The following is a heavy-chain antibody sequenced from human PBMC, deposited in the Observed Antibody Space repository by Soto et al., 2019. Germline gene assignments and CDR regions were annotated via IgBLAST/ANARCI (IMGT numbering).Heavy chain of an antibody. D-gene: IGHD3-10*01. CDR1: GFTFSSGW. J-gene: IGHJ4*02. CDR3: ARVGYGSGSYHFAY. CDR2: INSDGSTT. V-gene: IGHV3-74*01. Sequence: EVQLVESGGGLVQPGGSLRLSCAASGFTFSSGWMHWVRQAPGKGLVWVSRINSDGSTTSYTDSVKGRFTISRDNAKNTLYLQMNSLRAEDTAVYYCARVGYGSGSYHFAYWGQGTLVTVSS.